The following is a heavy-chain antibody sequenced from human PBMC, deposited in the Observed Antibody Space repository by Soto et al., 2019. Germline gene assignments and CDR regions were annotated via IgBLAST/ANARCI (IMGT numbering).Heavy chain of an antibody. D-gene: IGHD6-19*01. CDR2: ISAYNGNT. CDR3: ARGWSAVAMGAFDI. V-gene: IGHV1-18*01. CDR1: GYTFTSYG. J-gene: IGHJ3*02. Sequence: GASVKVSCKSSGYTFTSYGISWVRQAPGQGLEWMGWISAYNGNTNYAQKLQGRVTMTTDTSTSTAYMELRSLRSDDTAVYYCARGWSAVAMGAFDIWGQGTMVTVSS.